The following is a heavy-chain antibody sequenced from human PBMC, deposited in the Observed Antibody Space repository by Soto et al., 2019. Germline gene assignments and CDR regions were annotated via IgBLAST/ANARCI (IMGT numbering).Heavy chain of an antibody. CDR2: IKSKTDGGTT. D-gene: IGHD3-22*01. CDR3: TTPRYYDSSGSDY. Sequence: GGSLRLSCAASGFTFSNAWMSWVRQAPGKGLEWVGRIKSKTDGGTTDYAAPVKGRFTISRDDSKNTLYLQMNSLKTEDTAVYYCTTPRYYDSSGSDYWGQGTLVTVSS. J-gene: IGHJ4*02. V-gene: IGHV3-15*01. CDR1: GFTFSNAW.